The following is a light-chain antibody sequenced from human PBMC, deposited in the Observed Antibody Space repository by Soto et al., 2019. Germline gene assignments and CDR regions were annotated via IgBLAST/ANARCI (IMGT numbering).Light chain of an antibody. CDR3: QSYDSSLSGVV. CDR2: GNG. CDR1: SSNIGAGYD. J-gene: IGLJ2*01. V-gene: IGLV1-40*01. Sequence: QAVVTQPPSVSGPPGQRVTISCTGSSSNIGAGYDVHWYQQLPGTAPKLLIYGNGHRPSGVPDRFSGSKSGTSASLAITGLQAEDEADYYCQSYDSSLSGVVFGGGTKLTVL.